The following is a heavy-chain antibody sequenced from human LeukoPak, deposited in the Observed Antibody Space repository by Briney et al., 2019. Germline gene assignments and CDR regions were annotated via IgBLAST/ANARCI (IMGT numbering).Heavy chain of an antibody. V-gene: IGHV1-69*01. CDR2: IIPIFGTA. D-gene: IGHD3-3*01. CDR1: GGTFSSYA. Sequence: SVKVSCKASGGTFSSYAISWVRQAPGQGLEWMGGIIPIFGTASYAQKFRGRVTITADESTSTAYMEPSSLRSEDTAVYYCAREPVSDYDFSSHNWFDPWGQGTLVTVSS. J-gene: IGHJ5*02. CDR3: AREPVSDYDFSSHNWFDP.